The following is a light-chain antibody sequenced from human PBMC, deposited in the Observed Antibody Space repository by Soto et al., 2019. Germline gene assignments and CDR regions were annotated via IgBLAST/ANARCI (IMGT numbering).Light chain of an antibody. CDR1: QSVRSN. CDR3: QQYNNWPPT. CDR2: GVS. Sequence: EIVMTQSPATLSVSPGERATLSCRASQSVRSNLAWYQQKPGQAPRLLIYGVSTRATGIPARFSGSASGTGFTLTISSLQSEDFAVYCCQQYNNWPPTFGQGTKVDIK. V-gene: IGKV3-15*01. J-gene: IGKJ1*01.